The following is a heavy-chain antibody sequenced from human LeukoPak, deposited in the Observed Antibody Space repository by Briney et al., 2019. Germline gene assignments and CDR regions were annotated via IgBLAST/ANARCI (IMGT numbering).Heavy chain of an antibody. V-gene: IGHV4-59*12. J-gene: IGHJ5*02. D-gene: IGHD6-13*01. Sequence: NPSETLSLTCTVSGGSIRSYYWSWIRQPPGKGLEWIGYIYYSGSTNYNPSLKSRVTISVDTSKNQFSLKLSSVTAADTAVYYCASPAGIAAGGAFDPWGQGTLVTVSS. CDR3: ASPAGIAAGGAFDP. CDR1: GGSIRSYY. CDR2: IYYSGST.